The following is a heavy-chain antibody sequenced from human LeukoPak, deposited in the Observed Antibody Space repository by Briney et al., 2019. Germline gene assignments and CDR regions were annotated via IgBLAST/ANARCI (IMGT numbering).Heavy chain of an antibody. Sequence: PGGSLRLSCAASGFTFSSYAMSWVRQAPGKGREWVANIKQDGSEKYYVDSVKGRFTISRDNAKNSLYLQMNSLRAEDTAVYYCARVKGPSGSYGNYWGQGTLVTVSS. V-gene: IGHV3-7*01. J-gene: IGHJ4*02. CDR2: IKQDGSEK. CDR1: GFTFSSYA. D-gene: IGHD1-26*01. CDR3: ARVKGPSGSYGNY.